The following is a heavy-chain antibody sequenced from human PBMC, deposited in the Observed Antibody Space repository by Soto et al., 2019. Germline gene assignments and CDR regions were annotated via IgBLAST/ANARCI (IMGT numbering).Heavy chain of an antibody. V-gene: IGHV1-69*02. CDR3: GRGGGGSFGYNWFDP. Sequence: GASVKVSCKAPGGTFSSYTISWVRQAPGQGLEWMGRIIPILGIANYAQKFQGRVTITADKSTSTTYMELSSLRSEDTAVYYCGRGGGGSFGYNWFDPWGQGTLVTVSS. D-gene: IGHD2-15*01. CDR1: GGTFSSYT. CDR2: IIPILGIA. J-gene: IGHJ5*02.